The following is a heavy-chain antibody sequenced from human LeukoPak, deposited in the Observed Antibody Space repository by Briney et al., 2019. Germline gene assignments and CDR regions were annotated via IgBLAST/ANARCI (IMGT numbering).Heavy chain of an antibody. CDR3: AREVVLSTSAWFEY. CDR1: GFTFSSYS. J-gene: IGHJ4*02. D-gene: IGHD3-22*01. CDR2: ISSSSSYI. Sequence: GGSLKLSCAASGFTFSSYSMNWVRQAPGKGLEWVSSISSSSSYIYYADSVKGRFTISRDNAKNSLYLQMNSLRAEDTAVYYCAREVVLSTSAWFEYWGQGTLVTVSS. V-gene: IGHV3-21*01.